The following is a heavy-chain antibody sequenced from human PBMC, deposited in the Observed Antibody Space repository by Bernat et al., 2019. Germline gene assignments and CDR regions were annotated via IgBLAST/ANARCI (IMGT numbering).Heavy chain of an antibody. CDR1: GGTFSSYA. Sequence: QVQLVQSGAEVKKPGSSVKVSCKASGGTFSSYAISWVRQPPGQGLEWMGRIIPILGIANYAQKFQGRVTSTADKSTSTAYMELSSLRSEDTAVYYCARGVVGATLGDDAFDIWGQGTMVTVSS. CDR3: ARGVVGATLGDDAFDI. J-gene: IGHJ3*02. D-gene: IGHD1-26*01. CDR2: IIPILGIA. V-gene: IGHV1-69*04.